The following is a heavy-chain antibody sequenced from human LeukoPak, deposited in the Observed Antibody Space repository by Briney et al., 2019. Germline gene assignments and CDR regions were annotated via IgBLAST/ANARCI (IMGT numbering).Heavy chain of an antibody. J-gene: IGHJ4*02. CDR1: GGSISSGGYY. CDR3: ARDHYYYDASGYYLLDY. D-gene: IGHD3-22*01. CDR2: IYYSGST. V-gene: IGHV4-31*03. Sequence: PSETLSLTCTVSGGSISSGGYYWSWIRQHPGKGLEWIGYIYYSGSTYYNPSLKSRVTISVDTSKNQFSLKLSSVTAADTAVYYCARDHYYYDASGYYLLDYWGQGTLVTVSS.